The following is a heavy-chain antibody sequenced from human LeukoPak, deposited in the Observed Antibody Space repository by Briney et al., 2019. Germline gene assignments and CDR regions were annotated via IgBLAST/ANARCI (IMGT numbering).Heavy chain of an antibody. J-gene: IGHJ4*02. CDR3: AKEFDSSGFFDC. Sequence: TGGSQRLSCAASGFTFRSYAMSWVRQAPGKGLEWVSAISGSGGSTYFAASARGRFTISRDNSKNTLYLQMNSLRAEDTAVYYCAKEFDSSGFFDCWGQGNLFSPSS. CDR1: GFTFRSYA. V-gene: IGHV3-23*01. D-gene: IGHD6-25*01. CDR2: ISGSGGST.